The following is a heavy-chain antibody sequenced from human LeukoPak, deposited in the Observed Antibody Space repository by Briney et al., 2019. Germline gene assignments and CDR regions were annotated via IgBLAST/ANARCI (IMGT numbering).Heavy chain of an antibody. Sequence: ASVKVSCKASGYTFTSSGISWVRQAPGQGLEWMGGIIPIFGTANYAQKFQGRVTITADKSTSTAYMELSSLRSEDTAVYYCAREGDGYNSWGLSFYDYWGQGTLVTVSS. D-gene: IGHD5-24*01. CDR2: IIPIFGTA. V-gene: IGHV1-69*06. CDR3: AREGDGYNSWGLSFYDY. CDR1: GYTFTSSG. J-gene: IGHJ4*02.